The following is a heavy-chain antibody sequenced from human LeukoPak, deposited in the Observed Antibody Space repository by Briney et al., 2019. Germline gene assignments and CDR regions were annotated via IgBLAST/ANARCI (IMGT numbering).Heavy chain of an antibody. CDR1: GGSISSSNW. CDR2: IYHSGST. J-gene: IGHJ5*02. CDR3: ARDIPGLFGGSGSYYPA. V-gene: IGHV4-4*02. D-gene: IGHD3-10*01. Sequence: SGTLSLTCAVSGGSISSSNWWSWVRQPPGKGLEWIGEIYHSGSTNYNPSLKSRVTISVDKSKNQFSLKLSPVTAADTAVYYCARDIPGLFGGSGSYYPAWGQGTLVTVSS.